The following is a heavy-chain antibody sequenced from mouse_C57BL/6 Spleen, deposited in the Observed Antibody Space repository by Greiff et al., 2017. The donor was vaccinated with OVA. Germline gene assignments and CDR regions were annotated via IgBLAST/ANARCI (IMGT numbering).Heavy chain of an antibody. Sequence: EVKLMESEGGLVQPGSSMKLSCTASGFTFSDYYMAWVRQVPEKGLEWVANINYDGSSTYYLDSLKSRFIISRDNAKNILYLQMSSLKSEDTATYYCARGIRPYWYFDVWGTGTTVTVSS. CDR2: INYDGSST. V-gene: IGHV5-16*01. CDR1: GFTFSDYY. J-gene: IGHJ1*03. CDR3: ARGIRPYWYFDV.